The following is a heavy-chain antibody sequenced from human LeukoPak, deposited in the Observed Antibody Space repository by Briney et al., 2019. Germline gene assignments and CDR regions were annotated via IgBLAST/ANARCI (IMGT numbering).Heavy chain of an antibody. V-gene: IGHV4-59*08. J-gene: IGHJ6*02. CDR2: IYSSVST. Sequence: SETLSPTCTVSGGSISNYYWSWIRQPPEKGLEWIAYIYSSVSTSYNPSLKGRVTISVDTPKNQFSLNLSSVTAADTAVYYCARHTYSNYHYYYYGMDVWGQGTTVTVSS. CDR3: ARHTYSNYHYYYYGMDV. CDR1: GGSISNYY. D-gene: IGHD4-11*01.